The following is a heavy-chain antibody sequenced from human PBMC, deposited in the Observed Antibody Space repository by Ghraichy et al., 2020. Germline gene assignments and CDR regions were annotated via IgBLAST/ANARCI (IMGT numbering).Heavy chain of an antibody. D-gene: IGHD3-3*01. J-gene: IGHJ4*02. V-gene: IGHV3-30-3*01. Sequence: GGSLRLSCAASGFTFSSYAMHWVRQAPDKGLEWVAVISYDGSNKYYADSVKGRFTISRDNSKNTLYLQMNSLRAEDTAVYYCARGAVYYDFWSGYSPVDYWGQGTLVTVSP. CDR1: GFTFSSYA. CDR3: ARGAVYYDFWSGYSPVDY. CDR2: ISYDGSNK.